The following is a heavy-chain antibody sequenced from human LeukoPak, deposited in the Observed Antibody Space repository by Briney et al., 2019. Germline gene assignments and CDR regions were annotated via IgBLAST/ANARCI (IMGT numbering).Heavy chain of an antibody. V-gene: IGHV4-59*01. Sequence: SEALSLTCTVSGGSISTYYWTWIRQPPGKGLEWIGYIYYSGSTNCNPSLKSRVTISVDTSKNQFSLKLTSLTAADTAVYYCAKGGKGFPLGLRFDSWGRGTLVSVSS. CDR1: GGSISTYY. J-gene: IGHJ4*02. CDR3: AKGGKGFPLGLRFDS. D-gene: IGHD2-21*01. CDR2: IYYSGST.